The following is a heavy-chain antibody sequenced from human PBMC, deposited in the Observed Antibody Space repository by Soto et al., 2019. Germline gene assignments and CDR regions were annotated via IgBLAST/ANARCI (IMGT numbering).Heavy chain of an antibody. CDR1: GYSISSGYY. CDR3: ARDSSSWYEDYYYGMDV. CDR2: IYHSGST. V-gene: IGHV4-38-2*02. Sequence: SETLSLTCAVSGYSISSGYYWGWIRQPPGKGLEWIGSIYHSGSTYYNPSLKSRVTISVDTSKNQISRKPSSVTAADTAVYYCARDSSSWYEDYYYGMDVWGQGTTVTVS. D-gene: IGHD6-13*01. J-gene: IGHJ6*02.